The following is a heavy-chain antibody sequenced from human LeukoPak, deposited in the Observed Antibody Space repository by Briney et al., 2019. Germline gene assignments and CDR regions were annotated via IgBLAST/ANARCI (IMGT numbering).Heavy chain of an antibody. CDR2: INHSGST. Sequence: MASETLSLTCAVYGGSFSGYYWSWLRQPPGKGLEWIGEINHSGSTNYNPSLKSRVTISVDKSKNQFSLKLSSVTAADTAVYFCVRDLGTAGRPNDYWGQGTLVTVSS. V-gene: IGHV4-34*01. CDR1: GGSFSGYY. CDR3: VRDLGTAGRPNDY. D-gene: IGHD2-21*02. J-gene: IGHJ4*02.